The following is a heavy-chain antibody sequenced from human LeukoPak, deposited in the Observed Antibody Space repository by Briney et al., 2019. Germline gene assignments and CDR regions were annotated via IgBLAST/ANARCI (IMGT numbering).Heavy chain of an antibody. J-gene: IGHJ6*03. CDR3: ARELYFYYMDG. Sequence: GGSLRLSYAASGFTFSSYSMNWVRQAPGKGLEWVSSISSRSNYRYYADSVKGRFTISRDNAENSLYLQMNSLRAEDTAVYYCARELYFYYMDGWGKGTTVTVSS. CDR2: ISSRSNYR. CDR1: GFTFSSYS. V-gene: IGHV3-21*01.